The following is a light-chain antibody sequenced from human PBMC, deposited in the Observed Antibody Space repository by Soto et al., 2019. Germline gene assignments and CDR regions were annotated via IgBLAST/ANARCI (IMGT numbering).Light chain of an antibody. CDR2: AAT. J-gene: IGKJ1*01. CDR1: QPIGTS. V-gene: IGKV1-39*01. CDR3: QQGYNTFWT. Sequence: DIQMTQSPSSLSASVGDSVTVTCRASQPIGTSLHWYQQKAGKAPKVLISAATKLQSGVPSRFTGGGSGTDFTLTISNLQPEDSATYYCQQGYNTFWTFGRGTKVDI.